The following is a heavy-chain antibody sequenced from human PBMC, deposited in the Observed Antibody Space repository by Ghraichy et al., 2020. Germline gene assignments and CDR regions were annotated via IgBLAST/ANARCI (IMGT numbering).Heavy chain of an antibody. V-gene: IGHV4-34*12. J-gene: IGHJ3*02. CDR1: GGSLGRNN. D-gene: IGHD3-3*01. CDR2: IIHSGNT. Sequence: SETLSLTCAVSGGSLGRNNWSWFCTSQATGMEWNGVIIHSGNTNYNPTLSSRVIISLDTSKNQLSLRLSSVTAADTNVYYSARTYVLRSKGAFDIWGQGTLVTVSS. CDR3: ARTYVLRSKGAFDI.